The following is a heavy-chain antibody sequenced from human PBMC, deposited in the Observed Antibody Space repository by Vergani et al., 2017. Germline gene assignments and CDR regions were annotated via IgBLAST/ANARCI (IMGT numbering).Heavy chain of an antibody. Sequence: QVQLVQSGAEVKKPGSSVKVSCKASGGTFKNSAFSWVRQVPGQGLEWMGRIITFFGTTDYAASVKGRFTISRDDTKNTLFLQMNGLKTEDIGVYYCTTDPRYCGDGSCYWLRDHHYYGMDVWGQGTTVTVSS. V-gene: IGHV1-69*05. CDR2: IITFFGTT. D-gene: IGHD2-21*01. J-gene: IGHJ6*02. CDR3: TTDPRYCGDGSCYWLRDHHYYGMDV. CDR1: GGTFKNSA.